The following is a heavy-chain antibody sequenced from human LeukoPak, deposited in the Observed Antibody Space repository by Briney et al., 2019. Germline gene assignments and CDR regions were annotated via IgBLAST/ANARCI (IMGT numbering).Heavy chain of an antibody. D-gene: IGHD3-16*01. V-gene: IGHV4-59*08. CDR1: GGSLSSYY. J-gene: IGHJ1*01. Sequence: PSETLSLTCTVSGGSLSSYYWSWLRQPPGKGLEWLGYIYYRGRNKYNPTLQSRVTISVDTSRNQFSLRLSSVTAADTAVYYCARQSDDLGYFQHWGQGTLVTVSS. CDR3: ARQSDDLGYFQH. CDR2: IYYRGRN.